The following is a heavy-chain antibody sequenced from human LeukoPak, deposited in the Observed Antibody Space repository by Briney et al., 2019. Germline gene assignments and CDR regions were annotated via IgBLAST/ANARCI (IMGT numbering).Heavy chain of an antibody. CDR1: GFTFSSYS. V-gene: IGHV3-21*01. D-gene: IGHD3-3*01. J-gene: IGHJ4*02. CDR3: ASVDFWSGLGDY. Sequence: GGSLRPSCAASGFTFSSYSMNWVRQAPGKGLEWVSSISSSSSYIYYADSVKGRFTISRDNAKNSLYLQMNSLRAEDTAVYYCASVDFWSGLGDYWGQGTLVTVSS. CDR2: ISSSSSYI.